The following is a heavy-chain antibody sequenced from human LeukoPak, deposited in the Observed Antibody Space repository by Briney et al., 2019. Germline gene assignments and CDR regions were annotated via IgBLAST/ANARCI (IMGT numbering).Heavy chain of an antibody. Sequence: PSETLSLTCTVSGGSISNSIYYWGWIRQPPGKGLEWIGSIYYSGSTYFNPSLKSRVTISVDTSKNQFSLNLSSVTAADTAVYYCARHRLNIVVVVASTYFWFDPWGQGTLVSVSS. V-gene: IGHV4-39*01. J-gene: IGHJ5*02. D-gene: IGHD2-15*01. CDR3: ARHRLNIVVVVASTYFWFDP. CDR1: GGSISNSIYY. CDR2: IYYSGST.